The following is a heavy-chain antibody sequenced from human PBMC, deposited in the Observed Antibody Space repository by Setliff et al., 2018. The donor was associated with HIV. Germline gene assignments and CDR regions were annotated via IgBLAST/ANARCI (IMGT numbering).Heavy chain of an antibody. Sequence: PSETLSLTCTVSGGSISSGGYYWSWIRQHPGKGLEWIGYIYYSGSTYYNPSLKSRVTISVDTSKNQFSLKLSSATAADTAVYYCARSGYCSSTSCYAFDYWGQGTLVTVSS. V-gene: IGHV4-31*03. D-gene: IGHD2-2*01. CDR2: IYYSGST. CDR3: ARSGYCSSTSCYAFDY. CDR1: GGSISSGGYY. J-gene: IGHJ4*02.